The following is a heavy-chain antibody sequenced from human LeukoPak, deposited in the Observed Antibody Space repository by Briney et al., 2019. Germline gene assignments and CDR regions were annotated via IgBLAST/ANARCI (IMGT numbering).Heavy chain of an antibody. J-gene: IGHJ6*03. CDR3: ATVIAYRGYMDV. Sequence: GGSLRLSCAASGFTFSSYNMNWVRQAPGKGLEWVSFISSSSGYIYYADSVKGRFTISRDNAKDSLYLLMNSLRAEDTAVYYCATVIAYRGYMDVWGKGTTVTVSS. D-gene: IGHD6-13*01. CDR1: GFTFSSYN. V-gene: IGHV3-21*01. CDR2: ISSSSGYI.